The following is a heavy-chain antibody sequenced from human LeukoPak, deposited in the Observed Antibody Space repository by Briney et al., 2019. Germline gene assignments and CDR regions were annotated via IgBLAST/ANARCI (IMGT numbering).Heavy chain of an antibody. V-gene: IGHV3-30*02. CDR2: IRYDGSNK. J-gene: IGHJ3*02. D-gene: IGHD3-3*01. CDR1: GFTFSSYG. CDR3: AKDRTVSILGVAIPPYDAFDI. Sequence: GGSLRLSCAASGFTFSSYGMHWVRQAPGKGLEWVAFIRYDGSNKYYADSVKGRFTISRDNSKNTLYLQMNSLRAEDTAVYYSAKDRTVSILGVAIPPYDAFDIWGQGTMVTVSS.